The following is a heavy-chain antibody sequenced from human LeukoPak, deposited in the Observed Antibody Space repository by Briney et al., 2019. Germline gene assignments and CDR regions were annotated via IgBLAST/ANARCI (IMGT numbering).Heavy chain of an antibody. J-gene: IGHJ3*02. D-gene: IGHD2-15*01. CDR1: GYTFTSYG. CDR2: ISAYNGNT. Sequence: ASVRVSCKASGYTFTSYGISWVRQAPGQGLEWMGWISAYNGNTNYAQKLQGRVTMNTDTSTSTAYMELRSLRSDDTAVYYCATLWDVYCSGGSCLTRYAFDIWGQGTMVSASS. V-gene: IGHV1-18*01. CDR3: ATLWDVYCSGGSCLTRYAFDI.